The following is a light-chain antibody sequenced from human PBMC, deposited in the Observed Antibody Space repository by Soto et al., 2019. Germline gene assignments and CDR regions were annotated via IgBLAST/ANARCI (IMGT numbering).Light chain of an antibody. Sequence: SQMTQSPSSLSASVGDRVTITGRTSQDVGKFLNWYRQRPGKAPTALIHATSTLQSGVSSRFRGSGSDTDFTLTITSLQPEDFATYFCQQSLSSPLTFGGGTMVDI. V-gene: IGKV1-39*01. CDR1: QDVGKF. J-gene: IGKJ4*01. CDR3: QQSLSSPLT. CDR2: ATS.